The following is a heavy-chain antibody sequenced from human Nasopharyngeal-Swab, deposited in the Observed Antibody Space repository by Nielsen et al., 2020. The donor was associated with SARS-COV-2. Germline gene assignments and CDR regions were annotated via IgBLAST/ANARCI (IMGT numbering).Heavy chain of an antibody. V-gene: IGHV3-48*01. D-gene: IGHD3-3*01. CDR2: ISGSSGTI. J-gene: IGHJ4*02. CDR3: ARDSPITIFGVVITTPVDY. Sequence: VRQAPGKGLEWVSYISGSSGTINYVDSVKGRFTISRDNAKNSLYLQVNSLRAEDTAVYYCARDSPITIFGVVITTPVDYWGQGTLVTVSS.